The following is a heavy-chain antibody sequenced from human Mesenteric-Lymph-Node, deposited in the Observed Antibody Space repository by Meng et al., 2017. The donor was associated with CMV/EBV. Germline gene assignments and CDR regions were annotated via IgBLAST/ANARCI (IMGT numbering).Heavy chain of an antibody. CDR3: AGQWYNPHDYYGVDV. J-gene: IGHJ6*02. D-gene: IGHD1-1*01. Sequence: GGSLRLSCAASGFTFSSYGMHWVRQAPGKGLEWVASINQEGSEKQCVDSVKGRFTISRDNAKNSLYLQMNSLRAEDTALYYCAGQWYNPHDYYGVDVWGQGTTVTVSS. CDR2: INQEGSEK. CDR1: GFTFSSYG. V-gene: IGHV3-7*03.